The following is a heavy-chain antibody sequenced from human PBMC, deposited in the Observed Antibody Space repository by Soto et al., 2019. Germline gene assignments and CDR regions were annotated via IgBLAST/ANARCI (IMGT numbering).Heavy chain of an antibody. CDR2: INTYNGNT. V-gene: IGHV1-18*01. Sequence: QVQLVQSGAEVKNPGASVKVSCKASGYTFTRYGIGWARQAPGQGLEWMGWINTYNGNTNYAQNVHGRVTLTTDTSTRTAYMELRSLRSNDTAIYYCAMVDVYVTPSPQDVWGQGNTVIVSS. CDR1: GYTFTRYG. J-gene: IGHJ6*02. D-gene: IGHD3-16*01. CDR3: AMVDVYVTPSPQDV.